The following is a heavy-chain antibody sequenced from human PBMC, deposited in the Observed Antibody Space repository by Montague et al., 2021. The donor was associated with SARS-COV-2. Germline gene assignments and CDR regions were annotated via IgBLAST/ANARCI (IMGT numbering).Heavy chain of an antibody. D-gene: IGHD3-10*01. V-gene: IGHV4-39*01. Sequence: SETLSLTCTVSGDSFNSPKYYCAWIRQPPGKGLEWIESSYFSGTTYDNPSLRSQVTISVDTSKTQFSLKINSVTAADTAVYYCARGSYGSGSYHAFDIWSQGTVVAVSS. CDR3: ARGSYGSGSYHAFDI. CDR2: SYFSGTT. J-gene: IGHJ3*02. CDR1: GDSFNSPKYY.